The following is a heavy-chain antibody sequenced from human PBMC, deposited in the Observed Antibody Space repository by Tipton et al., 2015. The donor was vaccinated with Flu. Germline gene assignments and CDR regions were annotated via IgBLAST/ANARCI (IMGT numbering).Heavy chain of an antibody. J-gene: IGHJ3*02. CDR2: ISYDGSNK. V-gene: IGHV3-30*04. D-gene: IGHD3-10*01. CDR1: GFIFGAFA. Sequence: SLRLSCAASGFIFGAFARHWVRQAPGKGLEWVALISYDGSNKYYADSVRGRFTISRDNYKNTLDLQMDSLRPEDTAVYYCAAPVGEVADAFDIWGQGTVVTVSS. CDR3: AAPVGEVADAFDI.